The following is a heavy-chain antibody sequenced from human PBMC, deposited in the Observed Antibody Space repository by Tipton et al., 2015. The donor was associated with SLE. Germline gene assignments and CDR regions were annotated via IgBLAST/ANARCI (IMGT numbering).Heavy chain of an antibody. D-gene: IGHD6-13*01. J-gene: IGHJ4*02. V-gene: IGHV4-59*01. Sequence: TLSLTCTVSGGSISSYYWSWIRQPPGKGLEWIGYIYYSGSTNYNPPLKSRLTISVDTSKNQFSLKLSSVTAADTAVYYCARESSWDPLFDYWGQGTPVTVSS. CDR1: GGSISSYY. CDR2: IYYSGST. CDR3: ARESSWDPLFDY.